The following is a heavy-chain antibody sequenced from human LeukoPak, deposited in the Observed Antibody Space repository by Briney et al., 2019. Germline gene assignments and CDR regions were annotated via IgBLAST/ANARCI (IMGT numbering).Heavy chain of an antibody. V-gene: IGHV3-23*01. J-gene: IGHJ4*02. CDR3: AKDLRYFDWLYEFDY. CDR2: ISGSGGST. D-gene: IGHD3-9*01. Sequence: QSGGSLRLSCVASGFTFSSFGMNWVRQAPGKGLEWVSAISGSGGSTYYADSVKGRFTISRDNSKNTLYLQMNSLRAEDTAVYYCAKDLRYFDWLYEFDYWGQGTLVTVSS. CDR1: GFTFSSFG.